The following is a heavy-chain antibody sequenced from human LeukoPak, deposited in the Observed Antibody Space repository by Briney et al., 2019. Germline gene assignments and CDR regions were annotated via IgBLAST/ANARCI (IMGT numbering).Heavy chain of an antibody. V-gene: IGHV3-11*05. CDR2: ISSSSSYT. CDR1: GFTCSEYY. CDR3: SRVNASSGYRTYWC. Sequence: GGSLRLSCAASGFTCSEYYMIGMRQAPGKGLEWVSYISSSSSYTNYADSVKGRFTISRDNAKNSLYLQMNSLRAEDTAVYYCSRVNASSGYRTYWCWGPGTLVTVSS. D-gene: IGHD3-22*01. J-gene: IGHJ4*02.